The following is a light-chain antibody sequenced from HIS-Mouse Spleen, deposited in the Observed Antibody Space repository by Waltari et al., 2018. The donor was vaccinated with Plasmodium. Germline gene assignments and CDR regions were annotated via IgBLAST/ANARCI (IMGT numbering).Light chain of an antibody. Sequence: QSALTQPRSVSASPGQSVTLSCTGPSRDVGGYNYVSCYPQHPGKAPKLMIYAVSKRPSGVPVRFSGSKSGNTASLTISGLQAEDEADYYCCSYAGSYTWVFGGGTKLTVL. J-gene: IGLJ3*02. CDR2: AVS. CDR1: SRDVGGYNY. V-gene: IGLV2-11*01. CDR3: CSYAGSYTWV.